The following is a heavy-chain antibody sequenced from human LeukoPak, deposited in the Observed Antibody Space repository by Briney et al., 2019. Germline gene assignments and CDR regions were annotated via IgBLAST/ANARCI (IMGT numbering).Heavy chain of an antibody. Sequence: PSETLSLTCNVSGGSISTYYWSWIRQPAGKGLEWIGRIYSSGRTYSSGSTDYNPSLKSRVTMSVDTPKNQCSLKLTSVPAADTAVYYCARSGYNCASAPFYWGQGTLVTVSS. CDR3: ARSGYNCASAPFY. J-gene: IGHJ4*02. CDR2: IYSSGRTYSSGST. V-gene: IGHV4-4*07. CDR1: GGSISTYY. D-gene: IGHD5-18*01.